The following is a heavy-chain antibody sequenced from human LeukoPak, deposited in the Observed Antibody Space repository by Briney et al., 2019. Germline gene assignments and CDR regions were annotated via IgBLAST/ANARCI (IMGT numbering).Heavy chain of an antibody. J-gene: IGHJ6*02. D-gene: IGHD2-21*02. Sequence: SGPTLVNPTQTLTLTCTFSGFSLSTSGMCVSWVRQPPGKALEWLALIDWDDDKYYSTSLKTRLTISKDTSKNQVVLTITNMDPVDTATYYCARIRGGDCYSNYYGLDVWGQGTTVTVSS. V-gene: IGHV2-70*20. CDR2: IDWDDDK. CDR1: GFSLSTSGMC. CDR3: ARIRGGDCYSNYYGLDV.